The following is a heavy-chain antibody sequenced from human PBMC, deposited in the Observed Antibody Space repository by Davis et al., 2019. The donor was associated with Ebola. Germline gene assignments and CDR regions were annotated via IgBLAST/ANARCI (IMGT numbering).Heavy chain of an antibody. Sequence: AASVKVSCKASGYTYTTYVIHWVRQATGQGLEWMGWMNPNSENTGYAQKFQGRVTMTRSTSISTAYMELSSLRSEDTAVYYCARKSTFFDYWGQGTRVTVSS. CDR2: MNPNSENT. D-gene: IGHD3-16*01. CDR3: ARKSTFFDY. CDR1: GYTYTTYV. J-gene: IGHJ4*02. V-gene: IGHV1-8*01.